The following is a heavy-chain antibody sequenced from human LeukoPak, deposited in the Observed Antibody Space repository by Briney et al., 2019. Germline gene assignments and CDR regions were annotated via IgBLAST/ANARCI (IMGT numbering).Heavy chain of an antibody. CDR1: GFTFSSYA. CDR2: ISGSGGST. V-gene: IGHV3-23*01. Sequence: GGSPRLSCAASGFTFSSYAMSWVRQAPGKGLEWVSAISGSGGSTYYADSVKGRFTISRDNAKNSLYLQMNSLRAEDTAVYYCAELGITMIGGVWGKGTTVTISS. D-gene: IGHD3-10*02. CDR3: AELGITMIGGV. J-gene: IGHJ6*04.